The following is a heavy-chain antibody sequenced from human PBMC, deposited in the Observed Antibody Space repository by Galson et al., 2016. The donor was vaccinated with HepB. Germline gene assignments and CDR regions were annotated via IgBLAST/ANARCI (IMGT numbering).Heavy chain of an antibody. V-gene: IGHV3-23*01. CDR1: EFTFSNYA. Sequence: SLRLSCAASEFTFSNYAMSWVRQAPGKGLEWVSSISRSRGTAYYADSVKGRFTISTDKSTNTLYLQMSNLRAEDTAIYYCARDTRPDYDFYLANWFDPWGQGTLVTVSS. D-gene: IGHD3-3*01. CDR2: ISRSRGTA. J-gene: IGHJ5*02. CDR3: ARDTRPDYDFYLANWFDP.